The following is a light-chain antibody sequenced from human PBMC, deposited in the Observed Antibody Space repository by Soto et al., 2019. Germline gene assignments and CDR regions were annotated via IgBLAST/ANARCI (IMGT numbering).Light chain of an antibody. J-gene: IGKJ1*01. V-gene: IGKV3-20*01. CDR2: GAS. Sequence: EIVLTQSPGTLSLSPGERATLSCRASQSVSNNYLACYHQKTGQAPRLLIYGASNRATGSPDRFSGSGSGTDFTLTISRLETEDFAVYYCQQYGSSGTFGQGTKVDIK. CDR1: QSVSNNY. CDR3: QQYGSSGT.